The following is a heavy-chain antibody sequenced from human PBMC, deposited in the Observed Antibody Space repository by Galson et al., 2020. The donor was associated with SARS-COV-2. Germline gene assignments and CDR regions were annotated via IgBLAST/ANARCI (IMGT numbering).Heavy chain of an antibody. J-gene: IGHJ4*02. CDR2: IGYAGNNK. CDR1: GFTFSTFG. CDR3: AKRASDSGNHFYYFDH. D-gene: IGHD3-10*01. Sequence: GGSLRLSCAASGFTFSTFGMAWVRPAPGNGLEWVALIGYAGNNKYYVDSVRGRFTISRDNSKNTLSLQMSSLGDDDTAVYYCAKRASDSGNHFYYFDHWGQGVLVTVSS. V-gene: IGHV3-30*02.